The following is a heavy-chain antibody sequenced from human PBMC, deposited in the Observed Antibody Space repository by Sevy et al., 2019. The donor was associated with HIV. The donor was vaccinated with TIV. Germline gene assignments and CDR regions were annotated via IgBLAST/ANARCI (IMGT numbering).Heavy chain of an antibody. Sequence: GGSLRLSCAASGFTFSSYSMNWVRQAPGRGLEWVSYISSSSSYIYYADSVKGRFIISRDNAKNSLYLQMNSVRAEDTAVYYCARGRAGGYYGGDYFDYWGQGTLVTVSS. CDR1: GFTFSSYS. CDR2: ISSSSSYI. D-gene: IGHD3-22*01. CDR3: ARGRAGGYYGGDYFDY. J-gene: IGHJ4*02. V-gene: IGHV3-21*01.